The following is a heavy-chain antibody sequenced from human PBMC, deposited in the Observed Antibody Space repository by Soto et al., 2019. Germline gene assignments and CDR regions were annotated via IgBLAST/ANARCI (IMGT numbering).Heavy chain of an antibody. V-gene: IGHV4-59*01. CDR1: GGSISSYY. D-gene: IGHD1-7*01. Sequence: PSETLSLTCTVSGGSISSYYWSWIRQPPGKGLEWIGYIYYSGNTNYNPSLKSRVTISVDTSKNQFSLKLSSVTAAYTAVYYCGRGEVDRYNWNYGIDYWGQGTLVTVSS. CDR3: GRGEVDRYNWNYGIDY. J-gene: IGHJ4*02. CDR2: IYYSGNT.